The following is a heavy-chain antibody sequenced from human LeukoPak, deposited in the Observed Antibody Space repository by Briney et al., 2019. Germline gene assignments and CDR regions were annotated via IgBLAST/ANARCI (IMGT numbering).Heavy chain of an antibody. D-gene: IGHD2-2*01. CDR1: GYTFTSYG. CDR2: ISAYNGNT. Sequence: GASVKVSCKASGYTFTSYGISWVRQAPGQGLEWLGWISAYNGNTNYAQKLQGRVTMTTDTSTSTAYMELRSLRSDDTAVYYCARAPSDIVVVPAAMEGNWFDPWGQGTPVTVSS. CDR3: ARAPSDIVVVPAAMEGNWFDP. J-gene: IGHJ5*02. V-gene: IGHV1-18*01.